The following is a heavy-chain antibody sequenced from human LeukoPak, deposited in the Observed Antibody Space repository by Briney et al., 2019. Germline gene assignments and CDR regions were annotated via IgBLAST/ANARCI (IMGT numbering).Heavy chain of an antibody. CDR3: AKVLGMIVVTDAFDI. CDR1: GFTFSDYY. CDR2: ISGSGGST. Sequence: GGSLRLSCAASGFTFSDYYMSWVRQAPGKGLEWVSAISGSGGSTYYADSVKGRFTISRDNSKNTLYLQMNSLRAEDTAVYYCAKVLGMIVVTDAFDIWGQGTMVTVSS. V-gene: IGHV3-23*01. D-gene: IGHD3-22*01. J-gene: IGHJ3*02.